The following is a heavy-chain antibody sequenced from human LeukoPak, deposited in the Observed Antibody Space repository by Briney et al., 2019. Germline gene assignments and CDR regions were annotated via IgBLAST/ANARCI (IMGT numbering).Heavy chain of an antibody. CDR2: ISRSATTI. J-gene: IGHJ6*03. CDR1: GFRFSSYE. Sequence: GGSLRLSCAASGFRFSSYEMNWVRQAPGKGLEWVSYISRSATTIYYADSVKGRFTISRDNAKNSLYLQMNSLRAEDTAVYYCAREFDGGSYYYYYYYMDVWGKGTTVTVSS. D-gene: IGHD1-26*01. CDR3: AREFDGGSYYYYYYYMDV. V-gene: IGHV3-48*03.